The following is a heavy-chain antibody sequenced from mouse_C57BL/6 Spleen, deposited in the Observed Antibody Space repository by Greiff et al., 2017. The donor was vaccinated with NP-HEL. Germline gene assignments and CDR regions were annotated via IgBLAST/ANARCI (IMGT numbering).Heavy chain of an antibody. CDR1: GYTFTSYG. J-gene: IGHJ1*03. V-gene: IGHV1-81*01. CDR2: IYPRSGNT. D-gene: IGHD1-1*01. Sequence: QVQLKQSGAELARPGASVKLSCKASGYTFTSYGISWVKQRTGQGLEWIGEIYPRSGNTYYNEKFKGKATLTSDKSSSTAYMELRSLTSEDSAVYFCARITTVVAEDFDVWGTGTTVTVSS. CDR3: ARITTVVAEDFDV.